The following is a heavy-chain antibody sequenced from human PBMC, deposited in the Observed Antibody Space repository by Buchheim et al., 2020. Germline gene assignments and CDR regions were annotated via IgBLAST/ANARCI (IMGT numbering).Heavy chain of an antibody. D-gene: IGHD4-11*01. Sequence: EVQLVESGGGLVQPGGSLRLSCAASGFTFSSYSMNWVRQAPGKGLEWVSYISSSSSTIYYADSVKGRFTISRDNAKNLLYLQMNSLRDEDTAVYYCARRDDYSNYPTSGGFDYWGQGTL. J-gene: IGHJ4*02. V-gene: IGHV3-48*02. CDR3: ARRDDYSNYPTSGGFDY. CDR2: ISSSSSTI. CDR1: GFTFSSYS.